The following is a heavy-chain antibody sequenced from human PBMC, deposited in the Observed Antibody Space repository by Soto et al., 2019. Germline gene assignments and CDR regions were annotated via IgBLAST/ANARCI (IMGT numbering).Heavy chain of an antibody. Sequence: SVKVSFKASGGTFSSYAISWVRQAPGQGLEWMGGIIPIFGTANYAQKFQGRVTITADESTSTAYMELSSLRSEDTAVYYCARGWELQNWFDPWGQGTLVTVSS. D-gene: IGHD1-26*01. J-gene: IGHJ5*02. CDR2: IIPIFGTA. CDR1: GGTFSSYA. CDR3: ARGWELQNWFDP. V-gene: IGHV1-69*13.